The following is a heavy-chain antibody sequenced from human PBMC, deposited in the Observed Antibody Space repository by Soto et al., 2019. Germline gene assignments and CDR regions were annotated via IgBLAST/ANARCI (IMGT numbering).Heavy chain of an antibody. CDR2: ISAYNGNT. D-gene: IGHD5-12*01. CDR1: GYTFTSYG. J-gene: IGHJ4*02. V-gene: IGHV1-18*01. Sequence: ASVKVSCTDSGYTFTSYGISWVRQAPGQGLEWMGWISAYNGNTNYAQKLQGRVTMTTDTSTSTAYMELRSLRSDDTAVYYCARPPLGNSGYNYWGQGTLVTVSS. CDR3: ARPPLGNSGYNY.